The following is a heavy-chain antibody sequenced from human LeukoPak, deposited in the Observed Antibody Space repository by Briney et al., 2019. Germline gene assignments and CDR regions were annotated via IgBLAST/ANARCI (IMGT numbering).Heavy chain of an antibody. CDR1: GFTFSGSA. D-gene: IGHD5-18*01. V-gene: IGHV3-73*01. Sequence: PGGSLRLSCAASGFTFSGSAMHWVRQASGKGLEWVGRIRSKANSYATAYAASVKGRFTISRDDSKNTAYLQMNSLKTEDTAVYYCTRTAMVRSYSDYWGQGTLVTVSS. CDR3: TRTAMVRSYSDY. CDR2: IRSKANSYAT. J-gene: IGHJ4*02.